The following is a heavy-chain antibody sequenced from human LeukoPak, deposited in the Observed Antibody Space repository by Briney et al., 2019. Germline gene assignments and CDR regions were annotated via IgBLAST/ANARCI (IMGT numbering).Heavy chain of an antibody. CDR3: VSSRDGYNSPFDY. D-gene: IGHD5-24*01. V-gene: IGHV3-64D*06. CDR1: GFTFSSTT. J-gene: IGHJ4*02. CDR2: ITTNGRRT. Sequence: GGSLRLSCSASGFTFSSTTMHWVRQAPGKGLEYVSAITTNGRRTYYADSVKGRFTISRDNSNNALYLQMSSLRAENTAVYYCVSSRDGYNSPFDYWGQGTLVIVSS.